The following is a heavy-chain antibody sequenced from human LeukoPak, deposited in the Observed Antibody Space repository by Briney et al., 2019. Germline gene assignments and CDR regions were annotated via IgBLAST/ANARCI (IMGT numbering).Heavy chain of an antibody. CDR2: VYSTGST. J-gene: IGHJ4*02. CDR3: AGKEPGIAACFDY. Sequence: SETLSLTCAVYGGSFSGYYWSWIRQPPENGLEWIGSVYSTGSTYYNPSLKSRVTISVDTSRNQFSLKVSSVTAADTAVYYCAGKEPGIAACFDYWGQGSLVTVSS. D-gene: IGHD6-13*01. V-gene: IGHV4-34*01. CDR1: GGSFSGYY.